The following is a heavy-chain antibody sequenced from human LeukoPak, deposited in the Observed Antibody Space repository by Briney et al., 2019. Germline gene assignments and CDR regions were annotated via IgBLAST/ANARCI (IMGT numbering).Heavy chain of an antibody. CDR3: ASPPADPEYSSSWYGVGGAFDI. CDR1: GFTFSSYA. V-gene: IGHV3-30-3*01. D-gene: IGHD6-13*01. Sequence: GRSLRLSCAASGFTFSSYAMHWVRQAPGKGLEWVAVISYDGSNKYYADSVKGRFTISRDNSKNTLYLQMNSLRAEDTAVYYCASPPADPEYSSSWYGVGGAFDIWGQGTMVTVSS. CDR2: ISYDGSNK. J-gene: IGHJ3*02.